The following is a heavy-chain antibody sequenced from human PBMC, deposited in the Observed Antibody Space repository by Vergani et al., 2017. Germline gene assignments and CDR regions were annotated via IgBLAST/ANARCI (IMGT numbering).Heavy chain of an antibody. CDR3: ARXETAMVWGIPRVFYYMDV. V-gene: IGHV4-39*07. CDR2: IYYSGST. J-gene: IGHJ6*03. Sequence: QLQLQESGPGLVKPSETLSLTCTVSGGSISSSSYYWGWIRQPPGKGLEWIGSIYYSGSTYYNPSLKSRVTISVDTSKNQFSLKLSSVTAADTAVYYCARXETAMVWGIPRVFYYMDVWGKGTTVTVSS. CDR1: GGSISSSSYY. D-gene: IGHD5-18*01.